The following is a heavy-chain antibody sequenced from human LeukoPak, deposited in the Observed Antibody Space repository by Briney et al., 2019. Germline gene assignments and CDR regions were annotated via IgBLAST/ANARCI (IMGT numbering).Heavy chain of an antibody. D-gene: IGHD6-13*01. CDR2: IIPIFGTA. CDR3: ARDGPRQLGWFDP. V-gene: IGHV1-69*05. J-gene: IGHJ5*02. Sequence: ASVKVSCKASGGTFSSYAISWVRQAPGQGLEWMGGIIPIFGTANYAQKFQGRVTITTDESTSTAYMELSSLRSEDTAVYYCARDGPRQLGWFDPWGQGTLVTVSS. CDR1: GGTFSSYA.